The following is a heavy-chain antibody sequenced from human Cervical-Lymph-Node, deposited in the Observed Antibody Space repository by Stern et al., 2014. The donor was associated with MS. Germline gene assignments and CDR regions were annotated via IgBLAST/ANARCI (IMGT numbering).Heavy chain of an antibody. CDR1: GYTFTSYY. V-gene: IGHV1-2*06. J-gene: IGHJ4*02. D-gene: IGHD6-19*01. CDR3: GTTTWTVAGLDY. CDR2: SKRTSGGP. Sequence: VQLEESGAEVKKPGASVKVSCKASGYTFTSYYIHWVRQAPGQGVEWMVRSKRTSGGPNYEQKVQGTVTMTRDTSNSTAYMELSRLRSDDTAVYYCGTTTWTVAGLDYWGQGTLVTVSS.